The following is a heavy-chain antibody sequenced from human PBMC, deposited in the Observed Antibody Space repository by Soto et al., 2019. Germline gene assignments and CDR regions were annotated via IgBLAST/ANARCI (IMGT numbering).Heavy chain of an antibody. CDR3: AKVPGGYCSGGSCYSGSSYYYYYMDV. D-gene: IGHD2-15*01. V-gene: IGHV3-23*01. CDR2: ISGSGGST. Sequence: GGSLRLSCAASGFTFSSYAMSWVRQAPGKGLEWVSAISGSGGSTYYADSVKGRFTISRDNSKNTRYLQMNSLRAEDTAVYYCAKVPGGYCSGGSCYSGSSYYYYYMDVWGKGTTVTVSS. J-gene: IGHJ6*03. CDR1: GFTFSSYA.